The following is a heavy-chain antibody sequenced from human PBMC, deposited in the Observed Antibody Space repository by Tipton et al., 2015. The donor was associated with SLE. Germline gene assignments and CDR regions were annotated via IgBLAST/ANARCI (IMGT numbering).Heavy chain of an antibody. CDR1: GYSISSSYY. Sequence: TLSLTCAVSGYSISSSYYWSWIRQPPGKGLEWIGYIYYSGSTNYNPSLKSRVTISVDTSKNQFSLKLSSVTAADTAVYCCAREATVGTYYYGMDVWGQGTTVTVSS. CDR2: IYYSGST. D-gene: IGHD4-23*01. CDR3: AREATVGTYYYGMDV. V-gene: IGHV4-59*12. J-gene: IGHJ6*02.